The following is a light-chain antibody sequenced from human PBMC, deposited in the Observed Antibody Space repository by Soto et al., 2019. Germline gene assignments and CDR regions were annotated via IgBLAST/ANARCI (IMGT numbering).Light chain of an antibody. V-gene: IGKV3-11*01. CDR2: DAS. CDR3: QQRNNWPRS. CDR1: QSVNTY. J-gene: IGKJ4*01. Sequence: EIVLTQSPANLSSSPGGRAILSCRASQSVNTYLAWYQQKPGQAPRLLIYDASNRATGIPGRFSGSGSGADFTLTISSLEPEDFALYYRQQRNNWPRSFGGGTKVEIK.